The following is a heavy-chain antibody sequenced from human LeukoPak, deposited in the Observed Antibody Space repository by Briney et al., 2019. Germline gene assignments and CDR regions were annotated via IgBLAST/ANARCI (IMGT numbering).Heavy chain of an antibody. CDR3: ASLLLLGI. CDR1: GFTFAAYA. D-gene: IGHD2-21*02. V-gene: IGHV3-23*01. Sequence: GGSLRLSCAASGFTFAAYAMTWVRQAPGKGLEWVSGVSASTGSTYNADSVKGRFTISRDNAKNSLYLRMNSLRAEDTAVYYCASLLLLGIWGQGTLVTVSS. CDR2: VSASTGST. J-gene: IGHJ4*02.